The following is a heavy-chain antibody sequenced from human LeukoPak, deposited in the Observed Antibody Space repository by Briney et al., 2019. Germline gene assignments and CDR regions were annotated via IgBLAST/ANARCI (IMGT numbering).Heavy chain of an antibody. J-gene: IGHJ4*02. V-gene: IGHV3-23*01. CDR2: IGGSGGST. Sequence: GGSLRLSCAASGFTFSSYAMSWVRQAPGKGLEWVSAIGGSGGSTYYADSVKGRFTISRDNSKNTLYLRMNSLRAEDTAVYYCATQHSRVAPLDYWGQGTLVTVSS. D-gene: IGHD3-3*01. CDR1: GFTFSSYA. CDR3: ATQHSRVAPLDY.